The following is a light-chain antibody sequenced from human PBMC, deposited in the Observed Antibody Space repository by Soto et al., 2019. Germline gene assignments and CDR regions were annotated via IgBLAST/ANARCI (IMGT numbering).Light chain of an antibody. CDR3: AAWDDSLSVV. CDR1: SSNIGSNF. V-gene: IGLV1-47*01. J-gene: IGLJ3*02. Sequence: QSVLTQPPSASGTPGQRVTISCSGSSSNIGSNFVYWYQQLPGTAPKVLIYRNNQRHSGAPDRFSGSKSGTSASLAISGLRSEDEAIYYCAAWDDSLSVVFGGGTKLTVL. CDR2: RNN.